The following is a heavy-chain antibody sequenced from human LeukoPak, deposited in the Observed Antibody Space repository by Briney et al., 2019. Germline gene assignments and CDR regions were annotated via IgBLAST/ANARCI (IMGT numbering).Heavy chain of an antibody. J-gene: IGHJ3*02. CDR3: ARAYYYDSSGDDAFDI. CDR1: GFTFSSYS. V-gene: IGHV3-21*01. D-gene: IGHD3-22*01. Sequence: GGSLRLSCAASGFTFSSYSMNWVRQAPGKGLEWVSSISSSSSYTYYADSVKGRFTISRDNAKNSLYLQMNSLRAEDTAVYYCARAYYYDSSGDDAFDIWGQGTMVTVSS. CDR2: ISSSSSYT.